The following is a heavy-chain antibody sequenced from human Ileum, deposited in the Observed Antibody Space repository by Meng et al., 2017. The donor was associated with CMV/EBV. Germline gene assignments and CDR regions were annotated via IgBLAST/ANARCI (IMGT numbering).Heavy chain of an antibody. CDR1: GFAFNNEW. Sequence: GGSLRLSCAASGFAFNNEWMHWVRQAPGKGLEWVSRIKGDGSGATYPDSVKGRFTISRDNAKNTLYLQMNSLRVEDTAVYYCAKDKHIAAADYWGQGKLVTGSS. CDR2: IKGDGSGA. CDR3: AKDKHIAAADY. V-gene: IGHV3-74*03. J-gene: IGHJ4*01. D-gene: IGHD6-13*01.